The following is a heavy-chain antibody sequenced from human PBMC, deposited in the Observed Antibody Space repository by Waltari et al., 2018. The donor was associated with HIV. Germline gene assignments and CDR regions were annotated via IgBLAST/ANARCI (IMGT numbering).Heavy chain of an antibody. V-gene: IGHV3-74*01. CDR3: ARESEGYYASGTGNWFDP. Sequence: EVQLVESGGGLVQPGGSLRLSCAASGFTFSSYWMHWVRQAPGKGLVGVSRITRDGSSTSYADSVKGRFTISRDNAKNTVYLQMNSLRAEDTAVYYCARESEGYYASGTGNWFDPWGQGTLVTVSS. CDR1: GFTFSSYW. J-gene: IGHJ5*02. CDR2: ITRDGSST. D-gene: IGHD3-10*01.